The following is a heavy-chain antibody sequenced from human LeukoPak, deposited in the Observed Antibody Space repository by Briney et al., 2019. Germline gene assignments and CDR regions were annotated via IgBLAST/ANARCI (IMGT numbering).Heavy chain of an antibody. CDR3: ARDPKSRGSSGWPS. CDR2: IYTSGST. V-gene: IGHV4-4*07. Sequence: ASETLSLTCTVSGGSISSYYWSWIRQPAGKGLEWIGRIYTSGSTNYNPSLKSRVTMSVDTSKNQFSLKLSSVTAADTAVYYCARDPKSRGSSGWPSWGQGTLVTVSS. D-gene: IGHD6-19*01. CDR1: GGSISSYY. J-gene: IGHJ4*02.